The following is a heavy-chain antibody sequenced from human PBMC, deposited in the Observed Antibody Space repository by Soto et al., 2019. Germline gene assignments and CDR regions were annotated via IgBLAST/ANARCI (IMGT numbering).Heavy chain of an antibody. CDR2: ISSSSSTI. CDR1: GFTFSSYS. V-gene: IGHV3-48*02. D-gene: IGHD1-26*01. J-gene: IGHJ4*02. CDR3: ARWARGASWSLKYYFDY. Sequence: EVQLVESGGGLVQPGGSLRLSCAASGFTFSSYSMNWVRQAPGKGLEGVSYISSSSSTIYYADSVKGRFTISRDNAKNSLYLQMNSLRDEDTAVYYCARWARGASWSLKYYFDYWGQGTLVTVSS.